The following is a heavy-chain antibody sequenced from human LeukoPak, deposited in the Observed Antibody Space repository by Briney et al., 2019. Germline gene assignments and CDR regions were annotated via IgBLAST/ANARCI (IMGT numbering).Heavy chain of an antibody. CDR1: GFTFRTYA. CDR3: VRISMGYYDY. J-gene: IGHJ4*02. D-gene: IGHD2/OR15-2a*01. V-gene: IGHV3-64D*06. Sequence: PGGSLRLSCSASGFTFRTYAIHGVRQTPGKRLEYVSAISSNGDNTFYGDSVKGRFTISRDNSKNTLYLQMSSLRAEDTAVYYCVRISMGYYDYWGQGTLVTVSS. CDR2: ISSNGDNT.